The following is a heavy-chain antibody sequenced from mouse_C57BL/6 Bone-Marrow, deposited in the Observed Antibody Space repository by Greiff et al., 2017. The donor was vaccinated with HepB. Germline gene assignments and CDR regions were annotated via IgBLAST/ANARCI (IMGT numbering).Heavy chain of an antibody. J-gene: IGHJ3*01. CDR1: GFTFSDAW. D-gene: IGHD1-1*01. CDR2: IRNKANNHAT. CDR3: TRGTHYGSSYWFAY. Sequence: EVQLQQSGGGLVQPGGSMKLSCAASGFTFSDAWMDWVRQSPEKGLEWVAEIRNKANNHATYYAESVKGRFTISSDDSKSSVYLQMNSLRAEDTGIYYCTRGTHYGSSYWFAYWGQGTLVTVSA. V-gene: IGHV6-6*01.